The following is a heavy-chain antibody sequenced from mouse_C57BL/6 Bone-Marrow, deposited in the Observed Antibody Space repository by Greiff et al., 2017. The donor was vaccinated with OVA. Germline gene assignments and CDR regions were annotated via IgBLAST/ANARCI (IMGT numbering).Heavy chain of an antibody. CDR2: IHPSDSDT. CDR1: GYTFTSYW. D-gene: IGHD2-13*01. J-gene: IGHJ1*03. CDR3: AREDSGDYGYRYFDY. V-gene: IGHV1-74*01. Sequence: QVQLQQPGAELVKPGASVKVSCKASGYTFTSYWMHWVKQRPGQGLEWIGRIHPSDSDTNYNQKFKGKATLTGDKSSSTAYMQLSSLTSEDSAVYYCAREDSGDYGYRYFDYWGTGTTVTVSS.